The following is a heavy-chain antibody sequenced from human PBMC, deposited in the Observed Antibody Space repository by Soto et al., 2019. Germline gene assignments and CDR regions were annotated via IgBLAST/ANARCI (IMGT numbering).Heavy chain of an antibody. CDR1: GFTFSSYS. Sequence: GGSLRLSCAASGFTFSSYSMNWVRQAPGKGLEWVSYISSSSSTIYYADSVKGRFTISRDNAKNSLYLQMNSLRDEDTAVYYCARGRKGYSYGPDYYYYCGMDVWGQGTTVTVSS. CDR2: ISSSSSTI. CDR3: ARGRKGYSYGPDYYYYCGMDV. D-gene: IGHD5-18*01. V-gene: IGHV3-48*02. J-gene: IGHJ6*02.